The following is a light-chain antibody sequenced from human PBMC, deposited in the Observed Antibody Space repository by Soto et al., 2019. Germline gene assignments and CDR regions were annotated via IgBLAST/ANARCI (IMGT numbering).Light chain of an antibody. V-gene: IGLV1-47*02. CDR1: SSNIGSNY. J-gene: IGLJ7*01. Sequence: QSALTQSPSASGTPGQRVTISCSGSSSNIGSNYVYWYQQLPGTAPKLLIYGNNQRPSGVPDRFSGSKSGTSASLAISGLRSEDEADYYCATWDDSLTSEVFGGGTQLTVL. CDR3: ATWDDSLTSEV. CDR2: GNN.